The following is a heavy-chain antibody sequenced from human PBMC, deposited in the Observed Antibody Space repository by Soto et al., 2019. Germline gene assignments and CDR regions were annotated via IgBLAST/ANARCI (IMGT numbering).Heavy chain of an antibody. D-gene: IGHD5-12*01. Sequence: GGSLRLSCTASGFTFGAYSMTWFRKAPGKGLEWVGFIRGTAYSGTTEYAASVYGRFTISRDDSKSIANLQMNSLTSEDTGVYYCSRGRNGYETSPLFFDYWGQGTLVTVSS. CDR1: GFTFGAYS. CDR3: SRGRNGYETSPLFFDY. CDR2: IRGTAYSGTT. V-gene: IGHV3-49*03. J-gene: IGHJ4*02.